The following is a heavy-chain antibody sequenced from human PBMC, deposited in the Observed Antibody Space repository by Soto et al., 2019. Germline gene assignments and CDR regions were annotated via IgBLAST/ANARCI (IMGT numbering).Heavy chain of an antibody. V-gene: IGHV4-31*03. D-gene: IGHD3-10*01. CDR2: IYYSGST. Sequence: SETLSLTFTVSGRSISSGGYYWSWIRQHPGKGLEWIGYIYYSGSTYYNPSLKSRVTISVDTSKNQFSLKLSSVTAADTAVYYCAREIHYYGSGSFDYWGQGTLVTVSS. CDR3: AREIHYYGSGSFDY. CDR1: GRSISSGGYY. J-gene: IGHJ4*02.